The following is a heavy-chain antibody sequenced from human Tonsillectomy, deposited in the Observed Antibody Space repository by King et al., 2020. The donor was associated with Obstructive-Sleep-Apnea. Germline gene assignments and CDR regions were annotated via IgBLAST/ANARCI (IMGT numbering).Heavy chain of an antibody. CDR1: GGSISSGGYY. Sequence: VQLQESGPGLVKPSQTLSLTCTVSGGSISSGGYYWSWIRQHPGKGLEWIGYIYYSGSTHYNPSLKSRVSISVDTSKNQFSLRLSSVTAADTAVYYCARNPYSYGFVSWFDPWGQGTLVTVSS. CDR2: IYYSGST. D-gene: IGHD5-18*01. CDR3: ARNPYSYGFVSWFDP. J-gene: IGHJ5*02. V-gene: IGHV4-31*03.